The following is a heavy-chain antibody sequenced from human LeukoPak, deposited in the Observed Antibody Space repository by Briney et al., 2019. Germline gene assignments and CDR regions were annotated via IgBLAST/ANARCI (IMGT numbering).Heavy chain of an antibody. CDR2: ISKSGDST. J-gene: IGHJ4*02. CDR3: AKDGVNYYYGSGSVVDY. Sequence: GGSLRLSCAASGFTFSSYAISWVRQAPGKGLEWVSAISKSGDSTYYADSVKGRFTISRDNSKNTIYLQMNSLRAEDTAVYYCAKDGVNYYYGSGSVVDYWGQGTLVTVSS. V-gene: IGHV3-23*01. CDR1: GFTFSSYA. D-gene: IGHD3-10*01.